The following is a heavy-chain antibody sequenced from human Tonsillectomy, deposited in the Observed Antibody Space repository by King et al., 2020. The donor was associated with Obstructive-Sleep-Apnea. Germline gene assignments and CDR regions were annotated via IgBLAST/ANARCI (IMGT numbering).Heavy chain of an antibody. CDR2: IIPIFSAA. V-gene: IGHV1-69*01. CDR3: ARRSEGAFDI. J-gene: IGHJ3*02. CDR1: GGTFSNYA. Sequence: VQLVQSGAEVKKPGSSVKVSCKASGGTFSNYAISWVRQAPGQGLEWMGGIIPIFSAANYAQKFQGRVTIIADESTSTAYMDLSSLRSEETAVYYCARRSEGAFDIWGQGTMVTVSS.